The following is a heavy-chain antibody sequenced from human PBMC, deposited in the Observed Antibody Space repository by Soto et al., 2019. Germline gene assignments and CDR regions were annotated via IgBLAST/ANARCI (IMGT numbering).Heavy chain of an antibody. V-gene: IGHV1-69*02. Sequence: QVPLVQSGAEVKKPGSSVKVSCKASGGTFSSYTISWVRQAPGQGLEWMGRIIPILGIANYAQKFQGRVTITADKSTSTAYMELSSLRSEDTAVYYCAIETRGGWFDPWGQGTLVTVSS. CDR1: GGTFSSYT. J-gene: IGHJ5*02. CDR2: IIPILGIA. CDR3: AIETRGGWFDP. D-gene: IGHD3-10*01.